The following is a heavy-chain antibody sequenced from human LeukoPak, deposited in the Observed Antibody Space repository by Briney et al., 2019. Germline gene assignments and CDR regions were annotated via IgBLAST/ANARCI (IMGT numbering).Heavy chain of an antibody. V-gene: IGHV3-7*01. CDR1: GFSFSIHW. CDR2: IKEDGSDQ. CDR3: ARGGSGWLSDY. J-gene: IGHJ4*02. Sequence: GGSLRLSCAVSGFSFSIHWMSWFRQAPGKRLEWVANIKEDGSDQNHVDSVKGRFTISRDNAKNSLFLQINGLRAEDTAVYYCARGGSGWLSDYWGQGTLVTVSS. D-gene: IGHD6-19*01.